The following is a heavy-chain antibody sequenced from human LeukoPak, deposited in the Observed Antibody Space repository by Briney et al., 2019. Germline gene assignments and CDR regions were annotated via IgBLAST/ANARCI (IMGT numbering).Heavy chain of an antibody. CDR1: GYSFTSYY. CDR3: ARVALSFYFDSSGYYKPAAFDI. J-gene: IGHJ3*02. Sequence: VASVKVSCKASGYSFTSYYMHWVRQAPGEGLEWMGIINPSSGSTSYAQRFQGRVTMTRDMSTSTVYMELSSLRSEDTAVYYCARVALSFYFDSSGYYKPAAFDIWGQGTMVTVSS. D-gene: IGHD3-22*01. CDR2: INPSSGST. V-gene: IGHV1-46*01.